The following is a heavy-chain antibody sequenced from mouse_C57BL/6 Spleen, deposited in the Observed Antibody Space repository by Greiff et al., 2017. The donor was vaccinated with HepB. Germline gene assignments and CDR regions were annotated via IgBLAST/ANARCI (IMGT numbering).Heavy chain of an antibody. V-gene: IGHV2-2*01. J-gene: IGHJ4*01. CDR2: IWSGGST. D-gene: IGHD2-3*01. Sequence: VQLQQSGPGLVQPSQSLSITCTVSGFSLTSYGVHWVRQSPGKGLEWLGVIWSGGSTDYNAAFISRLSISKDNSKRQVFFKMNSLQADDTAIYYCARNGGYYVDYAMDYWGQGTSVTVSS. CDR1: GFSLTSYG. CDR3: ARNGGYYVDYAMDY.